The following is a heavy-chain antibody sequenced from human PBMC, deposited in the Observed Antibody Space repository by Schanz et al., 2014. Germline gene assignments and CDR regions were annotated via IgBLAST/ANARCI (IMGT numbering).Heavy chain of an antibody. J-gene: IGHJ5*02. Sequence: DVPLAESGGGLVQPWGSLRLSCAASGFTLSSYALSWVRQSPGKGLEWVSAINTADTTYYADSVKGRFTVSRDNSKNTVYLHMNSLRDEDTAVYYCAKDMNREATAPESWGQGTLVVVSS. CDR2: INTADTT. V-gene: IGHV3-23*04. D-gene: IGHD5-12*01. CDR1: GFTLSSYA. CDR3: AKDMNREATAPES.